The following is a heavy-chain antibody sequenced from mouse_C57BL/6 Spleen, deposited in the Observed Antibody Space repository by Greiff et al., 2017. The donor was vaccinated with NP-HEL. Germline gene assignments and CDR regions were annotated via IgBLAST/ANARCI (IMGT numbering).Heavy chain of an antibody. Sequence: VQLQQSGPELVKPGASVKISCKASGYAFSSSWMNWVKQRPGKGLEWIGRIYPGDGDTNYIGKFKGKATRTADKSSSTAYMQLSSLTSEDSAVYFCAREDGYFFAYWGQGTLVTVSA. CDR3: AREDGYFFAY. CDR2: IYPGDGDT. D-gene: IGHD2-3*01. J-gene: IGHJ3*01. V-gene: IGHV1-82*01. CDR1: GYAFSSSW.